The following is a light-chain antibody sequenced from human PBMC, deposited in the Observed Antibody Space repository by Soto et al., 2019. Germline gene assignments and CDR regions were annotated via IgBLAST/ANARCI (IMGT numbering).Light chain of an antibody. CDR2: EVS. CDR3: SSYAGSNNHWV. V-gene: IGLV2-8*01. J-gene: IGLJ3*02. CDR1: SSDVGGYNY. Sequence: QSALTQPPSASGSPGQSVTISCTGTSSDVGGYNYVSWYQQHPGKAPKPMIYEVSKRPSGVPDRFSGSKSGNTASLTVSGLQAEDEADYYCSSYAGSNNHWVFGGGTKLTVL.